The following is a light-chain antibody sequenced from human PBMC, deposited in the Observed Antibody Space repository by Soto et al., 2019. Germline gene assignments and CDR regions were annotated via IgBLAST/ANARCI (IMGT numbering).Light chain of an antibody. CDR2: EVS. CDR1: SSDVGGYNY. CDR3: SSYTSSSTPYV. Sequence: QSALTQPAPVSGSPGQSITISCTGTSSDVGGYNYVSWYQQHPGKAPKLMIYEVSNRPSGVSNRFSGSKSGNTASLSISGLQAEDEADYYCSSYTSSSTPYVFGPGTKLTVL. J-gene: IGLJ1*01. V-gene: IGLV2-14*01.